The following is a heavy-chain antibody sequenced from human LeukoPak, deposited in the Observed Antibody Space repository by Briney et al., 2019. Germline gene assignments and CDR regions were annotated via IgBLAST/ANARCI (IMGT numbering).Heavy chain of an antibody. CDR1: DFFFSSFG. D-gene: IGHD6-13*01. V-gene: IGHV3-21*01. Sequence: PGGSLILSCAASDFFFSSFGMNSVRQAPGKGPEWVSSITSGGENLFYSDSVRGRSTISRDNAKKSLYLLMSDLRADDTAIYYCARGGIAYPYYFDLWGQGTPVTVSS. J-gene: IGHJ4*02. CDR2: ITSGGENL. CDR3: ARGGIAYPYYFDL.